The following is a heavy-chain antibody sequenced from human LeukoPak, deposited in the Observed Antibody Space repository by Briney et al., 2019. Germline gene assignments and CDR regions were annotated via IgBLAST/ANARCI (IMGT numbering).Heavy chain of an antibody. Sequence: GGSLRLSCAASGFTFSSYATHWVRQAPGKGLEWVAVISYDGSNKYYADSVKGRFTISRDNSKNTLYLQMNSLRAEDTAVYYCARSQYYYDSSGPHSPFDYWGQGTLVTVSS. CDR3: ARSQYYYDSSGPHSPFDY. CDR1: GFTFSSYA. CDR2: ISYDGSNK. J-gene: IGHJ4*02. D-gene: IGHD3-22*01. V-gene: IGHV3-30-3*01.